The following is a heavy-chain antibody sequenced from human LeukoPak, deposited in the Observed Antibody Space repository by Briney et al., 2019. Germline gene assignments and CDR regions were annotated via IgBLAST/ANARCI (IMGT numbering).Heavy chain of an antibody. J-gene: IGHJ4*02. CDR1: GYTFTSYG. CDR2: ISAYNGNT. CDR3: ATLNVDNSRLQADY. Sequence: ASVKVSCKASGYTFTSYGISWVRQAPGQGLEWMGWISAYNGNTNYAQKLQGRVTMTTDTSTSTAYMELSSLRSEDTAVYYCATLNVDNSRLQADYWGQGTRVTVSS. V-gene: IGHV1-18*01. D-gene: IGHD4-11*01.